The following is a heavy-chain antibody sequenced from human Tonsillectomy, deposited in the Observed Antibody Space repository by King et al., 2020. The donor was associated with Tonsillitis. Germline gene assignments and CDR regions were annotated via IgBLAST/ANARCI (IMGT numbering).Heavy chain of an antibody. J-gene: IGHJ4*02. CDR3: AKAKGVTSCYDYLFYY. D-gene: IGHD5-12*01. V-gene: IGHV3-30*18. CDR2: ISNDGSNI. CDR1: GFTFSSYG. Sequence: VQLVESGGGVVQPGRSLRLSCAASGFTFSSYGMHWVRQAPGKGLEWVAVISNDGSNIHYADSVKGRFTISRDNSKNTLYLQMNSLRAEDTAVYYCAKAKGVTSCYDYLFYYWGQGPLVTVSS.